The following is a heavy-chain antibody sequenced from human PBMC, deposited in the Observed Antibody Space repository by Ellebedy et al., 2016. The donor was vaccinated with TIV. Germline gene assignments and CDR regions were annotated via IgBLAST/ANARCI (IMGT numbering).Heavy chain of an antibody. CDR2: ISSDKSYI. D-gene: IGHD3-10*01. V-gene: IGHV3-21*06. J-gene: IGHJ6*02. CDR3: ARYRLLRGTKYAMDV. CDR1: GFMFSRFN. Sequence: PGGSLTLSCAASGFMFSRFNMNWVRQAPGKGLEWVSCISSDKSYIYYEDSVKGRFTISRDNANNLLFLQMNNLRADDTAVYYCARYRLLRGTKYAMDVWGQGTTVTVSS.